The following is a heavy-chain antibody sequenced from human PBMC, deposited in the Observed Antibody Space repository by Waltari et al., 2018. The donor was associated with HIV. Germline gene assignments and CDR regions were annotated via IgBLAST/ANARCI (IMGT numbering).Heavy chain of an antibody. CDR1: GYSISSGYY. CDR3: ARDRYDSSGYLATYNNYYGVDV. CDR2: IYHSGSA. D-gene: IGHD3-22*01. J-gene: IGHJ6*02. Sequence: QVQLQESGPGLVTPSETLSLTCTVAGYSISSGYYLGWTRQPPGKGLEWIGSIYHSGSAYYKSSLKSRVTISVDTSKNQFSLKLSSATAADTAVYYCARDRYDSSGYLATYNNYYGVDVWGQGTTVTVSS. V-gene: IGHV4-38-2*02.